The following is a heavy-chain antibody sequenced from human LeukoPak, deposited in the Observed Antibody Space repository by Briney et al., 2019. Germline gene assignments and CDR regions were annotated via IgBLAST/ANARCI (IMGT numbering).Heavy chain of an antibody. D-gene: IGHD5-18*01. V-gene: IGHV3-48*03. Sequence: GGSLRLSCAASKFTFSNYEMNWVRQAPGKGLEWVSYISSSASTIYYADSVKGRFIISRDNAKNSLYLQMNSLRAEDTAIYYCARGTYRYYLYYYMDVWGKGTTVTVSS. CDR1: KFTFSNYE. CDR3: ARGTYRYYLYYYMDV. J-gene: IGHJ6*03. CDR2: ISSSASTI.